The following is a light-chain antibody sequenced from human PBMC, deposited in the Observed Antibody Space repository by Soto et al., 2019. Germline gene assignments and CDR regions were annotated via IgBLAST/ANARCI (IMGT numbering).Light chain of an antibody. J-gene: IGKJ2*01. V-gene: IGKV3-20*01. CDR2: GAS. CDR3: QQYGGSPRYT. CDR1: QSVSGSC. Sequence: EIVLTQSPGTLSLPPGERATLSCRASQSVSGSCLAWYQQKPGQAPRLLIYGASSRAAGIPDRFSGSGSGTDFTLTISRLEPEVFAVYYCQQYGGSPRYTFGQGTKLEIK.